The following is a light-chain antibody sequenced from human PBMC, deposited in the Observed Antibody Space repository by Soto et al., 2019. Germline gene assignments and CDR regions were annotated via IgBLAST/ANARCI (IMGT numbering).Light chain of an antibody. J-gene: IGKJ5*01. CDR2: DAS. CDR3: QQYNEWPIT. Sequence: ETVMTQSPATLSVSPGERGTLSCRASQSVSSNLAWYQQKPGQTPRLLIYDASTRATGIPARFSGSGSGTEFTLTISSLQSEDFAVYHCQQYNEWPITFGQGTRLEMK. CDR1: QSVSSN. V-gene: IGKV3-15*01.